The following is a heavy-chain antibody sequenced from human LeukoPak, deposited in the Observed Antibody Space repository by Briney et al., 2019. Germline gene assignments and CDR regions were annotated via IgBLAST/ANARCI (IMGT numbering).Heavy chain of an antibody. Sequence: PSETLSLTCTVSGGSISSSGYYWGWVRQPPGKGLEWIGTIYYSGSTYYNPSLKSRVTISVDTSKNQFSLKLSSVTAADTAVYYCARAGSSSWYSAYLDYWGQGTMVTVSS. V-gene: IGHV4-39*07. J-gene: IGHJ4*02. D-gene: IGHD6-13*01. CDR1: GGSISSSGYY. CDR3: ARAGSSSWYSAYLDY. CDR2: IYYSGST.